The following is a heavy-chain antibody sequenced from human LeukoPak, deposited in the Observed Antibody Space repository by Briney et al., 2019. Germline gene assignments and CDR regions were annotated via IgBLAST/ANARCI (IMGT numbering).Heavy chain of an antibody. CDR2: IKQDGSEK. D-gene: IGHD1-1*01. V-gene: IGHV3-7*01. CDR1: GFTFSSYW. CDR3: ARWELDRYYYYYMDV. Sequence: GGSLRLSCAASGFTFSSYWMSWVHQAPGKGLEWVANIKQDGSEKYYVDSVKGRFTISRDNAKNSLYLQMNSLRAEDTAVYYCARWELDRYYYYYMDVWGKGTTVTVSS. J-gene: IGHJ6*03.